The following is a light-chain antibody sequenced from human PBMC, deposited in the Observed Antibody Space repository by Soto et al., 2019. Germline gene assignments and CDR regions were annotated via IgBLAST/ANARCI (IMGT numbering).Light chain of an antibody. J-gene: IGLJ1*01. V-gene: IGLV2-14*03. Sequence: QSVLTQPASVSGPPEQSITISCPGTSSDVGGYNYVSWYQHHPGKAPKLIIYDVSNRPSGVSIRFSASKSDNTASLTISGLQPEDEADYHCSSYTTSNTRQIVFGTGTKVTVL. CDR2: DVS. CDR1: SSDVGGYNY. CDR3: SSYTTSNTRQIV.